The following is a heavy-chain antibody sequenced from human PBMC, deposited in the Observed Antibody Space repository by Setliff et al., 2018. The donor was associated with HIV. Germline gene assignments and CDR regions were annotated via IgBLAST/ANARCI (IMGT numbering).Heavy chain of an antibody. CDR1: GGSISSSTYC. D-gene: IGHD5-18*01. CDR2: IYYSGST. CDR3: ARRDGYSYGFYFDY. J-gene: IGHJ4*02. Sequence: SETLSLTCTVSGGSISSSTYCWGWIRQPPGKGLEWIGTIYYSGSTYYNPSLKSRLTISVDTSKNQFSLKLSSVTAADTAVYYCARRDGYSYGFYFDYWGQGTLVTVSS. V-gene: IGHV4-39*01.